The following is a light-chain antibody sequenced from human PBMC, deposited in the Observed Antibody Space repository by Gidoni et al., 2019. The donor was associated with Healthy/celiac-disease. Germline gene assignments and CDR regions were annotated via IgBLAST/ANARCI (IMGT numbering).Light chain of an antibody. CDR3: SSYTSSSTYV. J-gene: IGLJ1*01. CDR1: SSDVVGYNY. CDR2: DVS. V-gene: IGLV2-14*01. Sequence: QSALTQPASVSGSPGQSITISCTGTSSDVVGYNYVSWYQQHPGKATKLMIYDVSNRPSGVSTRFSGSKSANTASLTISWLQADDAADYYCSSYTSSSTYVFGTGTKVTGL.